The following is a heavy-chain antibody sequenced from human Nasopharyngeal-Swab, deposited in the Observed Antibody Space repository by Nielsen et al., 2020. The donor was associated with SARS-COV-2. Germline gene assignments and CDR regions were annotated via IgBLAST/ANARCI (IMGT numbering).Heavy chain of an antibody. D-gene: IGHD3-22*01. CDR2: ITGSGGTT. CDR3: AGGSSGYSYAFDI. J-gene: IGHJ3*02. Sequence: WIRQPPGKGLEWHSSITGSGGTTYYTDSVKGRFTISRDNSRNTLYLQMNSLRAEDTAIYYCAGGSSGYSYAFDIWGQGTMVTVSS. V-gene: IGHV3-23*01.